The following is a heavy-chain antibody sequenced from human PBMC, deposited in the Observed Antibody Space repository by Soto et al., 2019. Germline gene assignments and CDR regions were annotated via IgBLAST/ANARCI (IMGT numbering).Heavy chain of an antibody. CDR3: ARIETPPDYYDSSDYYPLAFDI. V-gene: IGHV2-70*01. CDR1: GFSLSTSGMC. Sequence: GSGPTLVNPTQTLTLTCTFSGFSLSTSGMCVSWIRQPPGKALEWLALIDWDDDKYYSTSLKTRLTISKDTSKNQVVLTMTNMDPVDTATYYCARIETPPDYYDSSDYYPLAFDIWGQGTMVTVS. CDR2: IDWDDDK. D-gene: IGHD3-22*01. J-gene: IGHJ3*02.